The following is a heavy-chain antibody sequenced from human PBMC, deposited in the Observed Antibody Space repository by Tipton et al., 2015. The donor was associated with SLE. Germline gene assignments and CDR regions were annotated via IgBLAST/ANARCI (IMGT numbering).Heavy chain of an antibody. J-gene: IGHJ4*02. CDR1: GFTFDDYG. CDR2: IRSRAYGGTT. D-gene: IGHD1-26*01. Sequence: SLRLSCTASGFTFDDYGMSWVRQAPGKGLEWVGFIRSRAYGGTTEYAASVKGRFTISRDDSKSIAYLQMNSLKTEDTAVYYCTNSEGRWGQGTLVTVSS. V-gene: IGHV3-49*04. CDR3: TNSEGR.